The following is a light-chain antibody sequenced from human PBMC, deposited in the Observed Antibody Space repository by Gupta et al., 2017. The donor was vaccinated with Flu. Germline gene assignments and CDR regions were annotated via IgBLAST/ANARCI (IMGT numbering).Light chain of an antibody. CDR3: TTWDDSLSGWV. CDR1: TSNIGNNY. Sequence: VTIAWAGSTSNIGNNYVAWYQQIPGTAPKLLIYRNNKRHSGVPDRFSGSKSGTAATLAISGLRSEDEADYYCTTWDDSLSGWVFGGGTKLTVL. J-gene: IGLJ3*02. V-gene: IGLV1-47*01. CDR2: RNN.